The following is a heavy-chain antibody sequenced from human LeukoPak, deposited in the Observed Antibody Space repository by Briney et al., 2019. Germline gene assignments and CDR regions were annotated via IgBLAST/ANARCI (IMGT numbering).Heavy chain of an antibody. CDR3: ARQPVETLNYDILTGYLDY. CDR1: GFTFSSYW. D-gene: IGHD3-9*01. J-gene: IGHJ4*02. Sequence: PGGSLRLSCAASGFTFSSYWMTWVRQAPGKGLEWVANIKQDASEKYYMDSVKGRFTISRDNAKNSLYLQMNSLRAEDTAVYYCARQPVETLNYDILTGYLDYWGQGTLVTVSS. V-gene: IGHV3-7*01. CDR2: IKQDASEK.